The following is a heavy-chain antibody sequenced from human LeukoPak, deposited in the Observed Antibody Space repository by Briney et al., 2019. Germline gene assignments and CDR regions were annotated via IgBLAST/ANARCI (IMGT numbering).Heavy chain of an antibody. CDR1: GFTFSSYA. CDR3: ARERGYSGYVIYGIDV. Sequence: GGSQRLSWAAAGFTFSSYAMHWVRQAPGKGREWVAVIAYDGSNEYCADSVKGGFTISRDNSKNTLYLQMISLRADDTAVYYCARERGYSGYVIYGIDVWGQGTRSPSP. CDR2: IAYDGSNE. V-gene: IGHV3-30*04. J-gene: IGHJ6*02. D-gene: IGHD5-12*01.